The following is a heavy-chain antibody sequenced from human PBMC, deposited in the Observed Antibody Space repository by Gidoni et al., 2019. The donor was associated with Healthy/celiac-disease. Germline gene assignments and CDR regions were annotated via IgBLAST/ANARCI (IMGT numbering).Heavy chain of an antibody. Sequence: QVQLQQWGAGLLKPSETLSLTCAVYGGSFSGYYWSWIRQPPGKGLEWIGEINHSGSTNYNPSLKSRVTISVDTSKNQFSLKLSSVTAADTAVYYCARQWGEGATTGVFYFDYWGQGTLVTVSS. V-gene: IGHV4-34*01. CDR1: GGSFSGYY. CDR3: ARQWGEGATTGVFYFDY. CDR2: INHSGST. J-gene: IGHJ4*02. D-gene: IGHD1-26*01.